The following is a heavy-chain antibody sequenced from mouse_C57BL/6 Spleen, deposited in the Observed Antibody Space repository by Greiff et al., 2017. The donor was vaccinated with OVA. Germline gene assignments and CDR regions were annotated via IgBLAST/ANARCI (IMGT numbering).Heavy chain of an antibody. CDR1: GYSITSDY. D-gene: IGHD1-1*01. CDR3: ARYNYYGSRGNYFDY. J-gene: IGHJ2*01. CDR2: ISYSGST. Sequence: DVKLQESGPGLAKPSQTLSLTCSVTGYSITSDYWNWIRKFPGNKLEYMGYISYSGSTYYNPSLKSRISITRDTSKNQYYLQLNSVTTEDTATYYCARYNYYGSRGNYFDYWGQGTTLTVSS. V-gene: IGHV3-8*01.